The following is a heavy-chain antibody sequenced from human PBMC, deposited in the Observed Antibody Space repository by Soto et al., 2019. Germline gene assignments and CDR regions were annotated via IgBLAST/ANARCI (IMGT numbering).Heavy chain of an antibody. V-gene: IGHV3-21*01. Sequence: PGGSLRLSCAASGFTFSSYSMNWVRQAPGKGLEWVSSISSSSSYIYYADSVKGRFTISRDNAKNSLYLQMNSLRAEDTAVYYCARDRNVLYSGYDFDPATDAFDIWGQGTMVTVSS. D-gene: IGHD5-12*01. J-gene: IGHJ3*02. CDR2: ISSSSSYI. CDR3: ARDRNVLYSGYDFDPATDAFDI. CDR1: GFTFSSYS.